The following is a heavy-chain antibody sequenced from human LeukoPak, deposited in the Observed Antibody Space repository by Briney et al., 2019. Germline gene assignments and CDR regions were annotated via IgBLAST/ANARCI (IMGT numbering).Heavy chain of an antibody. CDR3: ARSVGIAVDFDY. J-gene: IGHJ4*02. Sequence: GGSLRLSCAASGFTFSSYSMNWVRQAPGKGLEWVSSISSSSSYIYYADSVKGRFTISRDNAKNSLYLQMNSLRAEDTAVYYCARSVGIAVDFDYWGQGTLVTVSS. V-gene: IGHV3-21*04. CDR2: ISSSSSYI. CDR1: GFTFSSYS. D-gene: IGHD6-19*01.